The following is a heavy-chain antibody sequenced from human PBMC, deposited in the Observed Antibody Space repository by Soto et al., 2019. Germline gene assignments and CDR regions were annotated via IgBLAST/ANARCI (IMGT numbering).Heavy chain of an antibody. D-gene: IGHD6-13*01. V-gene: IGHV3-48*01. J-gene: IGHJ5*02. CDR1: GFTFSSYS. Sequence: EGQLVESGGGLVQPGGSLRLSCAASGFTFSSYSMNWVRQAPGKGLEWVSYNSSSSSTIYYADSVKGRFTISRDNAKNSLYLQMNRLRAEDTAVYYCARHPERIAQIGWFDPWGQGTLVTVSS. CDR2: NSSSSSTI. CDR3: ARHPERIAQIGWFDP.